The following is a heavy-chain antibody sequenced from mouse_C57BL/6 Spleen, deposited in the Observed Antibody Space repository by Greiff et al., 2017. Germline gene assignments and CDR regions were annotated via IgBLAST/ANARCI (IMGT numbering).Heavy chain of an antibody. D-gene: IGHD2-3*01. J-gene: IGHJ4*01. CDR1: GFTFSDYY. CDR3: ARYDGYYFYAMDY. Sequence: EVQRVESGGGLVQPGGSLKLSCAASGFTFSDYYMYWVRQTPEKRLEWVAYISNGGGSTYYPDTVKGRFTISRDNAKNTLYLQMSRLKSEDTAMYYCARYDGYYFYAMDYWGQGTSVTVSS. CDR2: ISNGGGST. V-gene: IGHV5-12*01.